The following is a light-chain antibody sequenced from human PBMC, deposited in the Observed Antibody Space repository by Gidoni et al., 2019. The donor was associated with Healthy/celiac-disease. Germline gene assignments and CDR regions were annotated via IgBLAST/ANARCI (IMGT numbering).Light chain of an antibody. V-gene: IGLV1-40*01. CDR2: GNS. CDR3: QSYDSSLSGYVV. CDR1: SSNIGAGYD. J-gene: IGLJ2*01. Sequence: HSVLTQPPSVSRAPGQRVTISCTGSSSNIGAGYDVHWYQQRPGTAPKLLIYGNSNRPSGVPDRFSGSKSGTSASLAITGLQAEDEADYYCQSYDSSLSGYVVFGGGTKLTVL.